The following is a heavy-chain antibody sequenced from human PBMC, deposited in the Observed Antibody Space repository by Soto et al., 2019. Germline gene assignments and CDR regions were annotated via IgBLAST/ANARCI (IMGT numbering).Heavy chain of an antibody. J-gene: IGHJ3*02. V-gene: IGHV1-2*02. Sequence: QVQLVQSGAEVKKPGASVKVSCKASGYTFTGYYMHWVRQAPGQGLEWMGWINPNSGGTNYAQKLQGRVTMTRDTSISTAYMELSRLRSDDTAVYYCARGGRRLAFDIWGQGTMVTVSS. CDR3: ARGGRRLAFDI. CDR2: INPNSGGT. D-gene: IGHD3-22*01. CDR1: GYTFTGYY.